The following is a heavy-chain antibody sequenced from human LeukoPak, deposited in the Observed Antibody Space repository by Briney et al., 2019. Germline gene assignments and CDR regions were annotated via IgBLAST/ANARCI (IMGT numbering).Heavy chain of an antibody. CDR2: ISSSRSTI. J-gene: IGHJ4*02. CDR1: GFTFSSYS. Sequence: GGSLRLSCAASGFTFSSYSMNWVRQAPGKGLEWVSYISSSRSTIYYADSVKGRFTIPRDNAKKSLYLQMNSLRAEDTAVYYCAREYCSSTSCLYDYWGQGTLVTVSS. V-gene: IGHV3-48*01. CDR3: AREYCSSTSCLYDY. D-gene: IGHD2-2*01.